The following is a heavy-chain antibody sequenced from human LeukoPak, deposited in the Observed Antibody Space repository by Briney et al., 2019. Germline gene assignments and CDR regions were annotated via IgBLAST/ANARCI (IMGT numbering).Heavy chain of an antibody. CDR1: GGSISSYY. CDR3: ARRYHDFWSGYYVDYYYYMDV. D-gene: IGHD3-3*01. CDR2: IYYSGST. J-gene: IGHJ6*03. Sequence: SETLSLTWTVSGGSISSYYWSWIRQPPGKGLEWIGYIYYSGSTNYNPSLKSRVTISVDTSKNQFSLKLSSVTAADTAVYYCARRYHDFWSGYYVDYYYYMDVWGKGTTVTVSS. V-gene: IGHV4-59*01.